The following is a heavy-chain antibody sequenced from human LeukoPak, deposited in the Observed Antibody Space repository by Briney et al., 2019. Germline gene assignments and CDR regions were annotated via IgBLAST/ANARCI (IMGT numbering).Heavy chain of an antibody. CDR3: ARDSYQDYYGRFDP. J-gene: IGHJ5*02. V-gene: IGHV3-33*01. CDR2: IWDDGNNK. D-gene: IGHD3-10*01. Sequence: GRSLRLSCAASGFSFSNHGMHWVRQAPGKRLEWVAVIWDDGNNKRYANSVNGRFTISRDNSENTPYLQMNGLTAEDTAMYYCARDSYQDYYGRFDPWGQGTLVIVSS. CDR1: GFSFSNHG.